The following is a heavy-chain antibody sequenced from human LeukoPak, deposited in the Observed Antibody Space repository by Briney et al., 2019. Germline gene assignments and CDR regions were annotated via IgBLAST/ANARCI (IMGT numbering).Heavy chain of an antibody. CDR1: GYSLTRYY. Sequence: ASVKVSCKASGYSLTRYYIHWVRQAPGQGLEWMGIITPTDSTNYAQKFQGRVTMTRDMSTNTVYMELSSLRSEDTAVYYCARERQVGATPFDYWGQGSQVTVSS. J-gene: IGHJ4*02. CDR2: ITPTDST. CDR3: ARERQVGATPFDY. D-gene: IGHD1-26*01. V-gene: IGHV1-46*01.